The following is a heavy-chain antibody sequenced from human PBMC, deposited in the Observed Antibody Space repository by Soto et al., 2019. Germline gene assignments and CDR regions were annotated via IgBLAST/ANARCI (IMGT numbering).Heavy chain of an antibody. Sequence: PSETLSLTCSVSRGSINSGDYFWGWIRQPPGKGLEWIGFIYYSGTTYYTPSLKSRTSISVDTSKNHFSLNLASVTAADTAVYFCGKAGRRDGNSSPGRFDTWGQGILVTVSS. D-gene: IGHD1-26*01. CDR1: RGSINSGDYF. CDR3: GKAGRRDGNSSPGRFDT. V-gene: IGHV4-30-4*01. J-gene: IGHJ5*02. CDR2: IYYSGTT.